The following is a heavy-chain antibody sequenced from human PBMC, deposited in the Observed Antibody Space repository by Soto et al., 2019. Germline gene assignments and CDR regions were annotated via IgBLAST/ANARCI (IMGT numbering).Heavy chain of an antibody. Sequence: EVQLLESGGDLVHPGGSLSLSCAASGFTFTSYAMTWVRQAPEKGLEWVSSISASGGTTYYTDSVKGRFTISRDNSKNTLFRQMNSLRAEDTAVYYCVKAWGWFDPWGQGTLVTVSS. V-gene: IGHV3-23*01. CDR3: VKAWGWFDP. CDR2: ISASGGTT. CDR1: GFTFTSYA. D-gene: IGHD3-16*01. J-gene: IGHJ5*02.